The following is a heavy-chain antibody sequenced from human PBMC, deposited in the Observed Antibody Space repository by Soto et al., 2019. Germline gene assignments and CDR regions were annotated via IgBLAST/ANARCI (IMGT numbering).Heavy chain of an antibody. Sequence: ASVKVSCKASGYTVTGYYSNRDRKAPSPGLERMGWLNPNRGVTNYAQKFQGWVTMTRDTAISTAYMELSRLRSDDAAVYYCARAIYAGNQYYSYYGMDLGGQGTTVTASS. D-gene: IGHD6-13*01. CDR2: LNPNRGVT. CDR1: GYTVTGYY. V-gene: IGHV1-2*04. J-gene: IGHJ6*02. CDR3: ARAIYAGNQYYSYYGMDL.